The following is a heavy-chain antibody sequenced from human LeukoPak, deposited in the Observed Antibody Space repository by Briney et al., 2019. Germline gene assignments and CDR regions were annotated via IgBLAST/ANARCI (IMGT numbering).Heavy chain of an antibody. D-gene: IGHD6-13*01. CDR3: ARGRIAAAKY. CDR2: IYYSGST. V-gene: IGHV4-61*08. J-gene: IGHJ4*02. Sequence: PSETLSLTCTVSGGSISSGGYYWSWIRQPPGKGLEWIGYIYYSGSTNYNPSLKSRVTISVDTSKNQFSLKLSSVTATDTAVYYCARGRIAAAKYWGQGTLVTVSS. CDR1: GGSISSGGYY.